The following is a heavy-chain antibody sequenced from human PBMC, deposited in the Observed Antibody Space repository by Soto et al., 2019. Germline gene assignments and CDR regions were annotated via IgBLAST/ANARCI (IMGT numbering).Heavy chain of an antibody. Sequence: EVQLLESGGGLVQPGNFLRLSCAASGFTFSNYAMSWVRQSPGKGLEWVSGIVASGDSTYYAASVKGWFTISRDNSKNALYLYMNSLRVEDTATYYCARVVLVGATPDYFDHWGQGTLVTVSS. D-gene: IGHD1-26*01. J-gene: IGHJ4*01. CDR2: IVASGDST. V-gene: IGHV3-23*01. CDR3: ARVVLVGATPDYFDH. CDR1: GFTFSNYA.